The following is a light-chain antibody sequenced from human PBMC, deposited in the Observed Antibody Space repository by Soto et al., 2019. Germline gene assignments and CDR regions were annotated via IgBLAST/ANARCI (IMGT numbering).Light chain of an antibody. CDR1: ALPKQY. CDR2: KDS. CDR3: QSADSSGTCWV. J-gene: IGLJ3*02. Sequence: SYELTQPPSVSVSPGQTARITCSGDALPKQYAYWYQQKPGQAPVLVIYKDSERPSGIPERFSGSSSGTTVTLTISGVQAEDEADYYCQSADSSGTCWVFGGGTQLTVL. V-gene: IGLV3-25*02.